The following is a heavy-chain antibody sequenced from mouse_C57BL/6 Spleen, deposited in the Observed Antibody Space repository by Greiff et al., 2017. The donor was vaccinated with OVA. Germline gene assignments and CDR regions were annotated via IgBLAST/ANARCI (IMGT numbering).Heavy chain of an antibody. J-gene: IGHJ1*03. CDR3: ARGYDYDGYFDV. CDR1: GYSITSGYY. Sequence: VQLQESGPGLVKPSQSLSLTCSVTGYSITSGYYWNWIRQFPGNKLELMGYISYDGSNNYNPSLKNRISITRDTSKNQFVLKLNSVTTEDTATYYCARGYDYDGYFDVWGTGTTVTVSS. V-gene: IGHV3-6*01. D-gene: IGHD2-4*01. CDR2: ISYDGSN.